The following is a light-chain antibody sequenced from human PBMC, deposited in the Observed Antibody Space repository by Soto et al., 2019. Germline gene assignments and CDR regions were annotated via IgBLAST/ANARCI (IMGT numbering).Light chain of an antibody. CDR3: QQYNNWPRT. CDR2: GAS. J-gene: IGKJ1*01. V-gene: IGKV3-15*01. Sequence: VVSQSASALSVSPGERATLSCRASQSVSSSCLAWYQQKPGQAPRLLIYGASTRATGIPARFSGSGSGTEFTLTISSLQSEDFAVYYCQQYNNWPRTFGQGTKVAIK. CDR1: QSVSSS.